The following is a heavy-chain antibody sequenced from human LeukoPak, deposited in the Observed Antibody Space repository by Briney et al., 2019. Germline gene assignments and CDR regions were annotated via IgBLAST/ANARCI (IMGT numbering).Heavy chain of an antibody. D-gene: IGHD2-15*01. V-gene: IGHV3-23*01. CDR3: ANQRGRYCSGDSCYFILDY. CDR1: GFTFSSYA. CDR2: ISGGGSGT. Sequence: GGSLRLSYAPSGFTFSSYAMSWVRQAPGKGLEWVAVISGGGSGTYYADSVRGRFTISRDNSKNTLFLQMNSLRAEDTAVYYCANQRGRYCSGDSCYFILDYWGQGTLVTVSS. J-gene: IGHJ4*02.